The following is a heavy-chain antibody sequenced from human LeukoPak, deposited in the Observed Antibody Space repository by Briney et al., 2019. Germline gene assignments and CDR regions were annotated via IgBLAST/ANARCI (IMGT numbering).Heavy chain of an antibody. Sequence: SETLSLTCSVSDDSISSYYWNWIRQPPGKGLEWIGNIYHSVTTNYNPSLKSRVTISADTSKNQFSLKLSSLTAADTAVYYCARDLGFNWFDSWGQRHLVTVSS. V-gene: IGHV4-59*01. CDR2: IYHSVTT. J-gene: IGHJ5*01. CDR1: DDSISSYY. CDR3: ARDLGFNWFDS.